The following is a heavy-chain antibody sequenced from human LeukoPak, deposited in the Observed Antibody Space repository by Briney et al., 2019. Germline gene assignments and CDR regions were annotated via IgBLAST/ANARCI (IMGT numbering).Heavy chain of an antibody. CDR1: GGSISSSSYY. CDR2: IYYSGST. D-gene: IGHD3-10*01. J-gene: IGHJ4*02. V-gene: IGHV4-39*01. Sequence: SETLSLTCTVSGGSISSSSYYWGWIRQPPGKGLEWIGSIYYSGSTYYNPSLKSRVTISVDTSKNQFSLKLSSVTAADTAVYYCARHEWSYGSEEEGYWSQGTLVTVSS. CDR3: ARHEWSYGSEEEGY.